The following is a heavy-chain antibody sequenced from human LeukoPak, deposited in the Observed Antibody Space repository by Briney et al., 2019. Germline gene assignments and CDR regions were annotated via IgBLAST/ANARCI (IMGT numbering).Heavy chain of an antibody. J-gene: IGHJ4*01. CDR3: AKDPRAMGRYFFDD. CDR2: ISSSGDAT. CDR1: EFTFNAYA. Sequence: GGSPRLSCVGSEFTFNAYAMSWVRQRPGEGPEWVAMISSSGDATDYAESVKDRLSISRDNAKKTLYLQITRPRADDTAIYYCAKDPRAMGRYFFDDWGQGSLVTVSS. V-gene: IGHV3-23*01. D-gene: IGHD3-16*01.